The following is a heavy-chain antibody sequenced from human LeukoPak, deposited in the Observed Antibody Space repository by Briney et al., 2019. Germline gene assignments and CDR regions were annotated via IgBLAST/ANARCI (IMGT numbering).Heavy chain of an antibody. V-gene: IGHV3-23*01. CDR1: GFTFSSYG. Sequence: GGTLRLSCAASGFTFSSYGMTWVRQAPGKGLEWVSTLSGSGGSTYYADSVKGRFTISRDNSKNTLSLQMNSLRAEDTAVYYCAKESTVTPGNVNWFDTWGQGTLVTVSS. J-gene: IGHJ5*02. CDR2: LSGSGGST. D-gene: IGHD4-17*01. CDR3: AKESTVTPGNVNWFDT.